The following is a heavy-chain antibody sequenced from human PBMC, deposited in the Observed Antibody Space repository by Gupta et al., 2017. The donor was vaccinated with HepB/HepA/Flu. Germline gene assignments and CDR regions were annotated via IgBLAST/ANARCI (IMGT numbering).Heavy chain of an antibody. D-gene: IGHD4-11*01. V-gene: IGHV4-39*01. CDR1: VGSISSNNFY. CDR3: GRQGRNYLSRDLDY. CDR2: SYYSGST. Sequence: QLQLPESGPGLVKPSETLSLTCTVSVGSISSNNFYWGWIRQPPGKGLEWIGSSYYSGSTYYNPTLKSRVTISGDTSKNQFSLKLSSVTAADTAVYYGGRQGRNYLSRDLDYWGQGTRVTVSS. J-gene: IGHJ4*02.